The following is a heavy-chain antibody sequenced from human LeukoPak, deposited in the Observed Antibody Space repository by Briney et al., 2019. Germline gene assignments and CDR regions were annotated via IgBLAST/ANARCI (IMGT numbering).Heavy chain of an antibody. D-gene: IGHD2-15*01. Sequence: GGSLRLPCAASGFTFSSYWMHWVRQAPGKGLVWVSRINSDGSSTSYADSVKGRFTISRDNYKDTLYMQMNSLRVEDTAVYYCARVRGDSRGNAFDIWGQGTMVTVS. J-gene: IGHJ3*02. CDR3: ARVRGDSRGNAFDI. CDR2: INSDGSST. V-gene: IGHV3-74*01. CDR1: GFTFSSYW.